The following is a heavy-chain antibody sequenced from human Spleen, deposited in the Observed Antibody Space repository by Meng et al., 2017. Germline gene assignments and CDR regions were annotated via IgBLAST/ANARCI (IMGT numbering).Heavy chain of an antibody. Sequence: QVQLQESGPGLVKPSGTLSLTCAVSGGSISSSNWWTWVRLPPGKGLEWIGEIYPSGSTNYNPSLKSRVTISVDTSKNQFSLKLSSVAAADTAVYYCARARQTAMVVDYWGQGTLVTVSS. CDR2: IYPSGST. D-gene: IGHD5-18*01. CDR1: GGSISSSNW. V-gene: IGHV4-4*02. CDR3: ARARQTAMVVDY. J-gene: IGHJ4*02.